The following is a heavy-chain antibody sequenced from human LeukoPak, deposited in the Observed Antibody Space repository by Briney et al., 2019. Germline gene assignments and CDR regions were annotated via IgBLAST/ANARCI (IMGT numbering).Heavy chain of an antibody. CDR2: INPNSGGT. J-gene: IGHJ5*02. CDR1: GYTFTGYY. V-gene: IGHV1-2*02. Sequence: ASVKVSCKASGYTFTGYYMHWVRQAPGQGLEWMGWINPNSGGTNYAQKFQGRGTMTRDTSISTAYMELSRLRSDDTAVYYLARVRLFCSSTSCTGYNWFAPWGRGTLVTFPS. CDR3: ARVRLFCSSTSCTGYNWFAP. D-gene: IGHD2-2*01.